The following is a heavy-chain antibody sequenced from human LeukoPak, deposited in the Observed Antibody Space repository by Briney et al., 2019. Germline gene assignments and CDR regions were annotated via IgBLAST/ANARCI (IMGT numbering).Heavy chain of an antibody. D-gene: IGHD6-19*01. CDR3: VRGHVAVAAHDDAFDI. J-gene: IGHJ3*02. CDR2: ISTSSSYI. Sequence: GGSLRLSCAASGFIFTSYSMNWVRQAPGKGLEWVSSISTSSSYIYYADSVKGRFTISRDNAKNSLYLQMNSLRAEDTAVYYCVRGHVAVAAHDDAFDIWGQGTMVTVSS. CDR1: GFIFTSYS. V-gene: IGHV3-21*01.